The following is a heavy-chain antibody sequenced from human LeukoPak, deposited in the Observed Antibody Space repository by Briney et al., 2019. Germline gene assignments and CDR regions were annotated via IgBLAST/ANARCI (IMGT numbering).Heavy chain of an antibody. CDR1: GFAFSGFA. CDR2: ISGRGDNT. Sequence: GGSLRLSCSGSGFAFSGFAIGWVRQAPGKGLEWVSSISGRGDNTYYADSVEGRFTVSRDNTKNTLYLQMNSLRAEDTALYYCARGRGGDYVPSRFDYWGQGTLVTVSS. J-gene: IGHJ4*02. D-gene: IGHD4-17*01. CDR3: ARGRGGDYVPSRFDY. V-gene: IGHV3-23*01.